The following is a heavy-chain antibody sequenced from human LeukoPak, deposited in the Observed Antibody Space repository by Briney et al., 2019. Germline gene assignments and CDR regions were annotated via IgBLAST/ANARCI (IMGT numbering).Heavy chain of an antibody. CDR2: IYYSGST. CDR1: GGSISSSSYY. J-gene: IGHJ5*02. Sequence: SETLSLTCTVSGGSISSSSYYWGWIRQPPGKGLEWIGSIYYSGSTYYNPSLKSRVTISVDTSKNQFSLKLSSVSAADTAVYYCARPYYDILTGYYEPFDPWGQGTLVTVSS. CDR3: ARPYYDILTGYYEPFDP. V-gene: IGHV4-39*01. D-gene: IGHD3-9*01.